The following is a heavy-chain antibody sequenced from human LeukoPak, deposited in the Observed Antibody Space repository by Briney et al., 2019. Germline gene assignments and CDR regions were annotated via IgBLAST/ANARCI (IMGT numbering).Heavy chain of an antibody. CDR3: AKDWGSSGSFDY. CDR1: GFTFDDYA. D-gene: IGHD6-19*01. J-gene: IGHJ4*02. Sequence: GRSLRLSCAASGFTFDDYAMHWVRQAPGKGLEWVSGISWNSGSIGYADSVKGRLTISRDNAKNSLYLQMNSLRAEDMALYYCAKDWGSSGSFDYWGQGTLVTVSS. CDR2: ISWNSGSI. V-gene: IGHV3-9*03.